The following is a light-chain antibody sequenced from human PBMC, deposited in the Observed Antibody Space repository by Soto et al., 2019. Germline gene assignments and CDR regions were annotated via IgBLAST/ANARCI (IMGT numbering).Light chain of an antibody. CDR3: LQLHTFPRT. V-gene: IGKV1-9*01. CDR1: QDITSY. CDR2: AAS. Sequence: DIQLTQSPSFLSASVGDRVTVTCRASQDITSYLAWYQQKPGKAPNLLIYAASILQSGVPPRFSGSGSGTEFKLTINSLQSEDFATYYCLQLHTFPRTFGQGTKVEL. J-gene: IGKJ2*01.